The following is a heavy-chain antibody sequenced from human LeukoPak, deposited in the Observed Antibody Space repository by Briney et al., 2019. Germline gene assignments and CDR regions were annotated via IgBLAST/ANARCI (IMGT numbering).Heavy chain of an antibody. CDR3: ARGGSSWSTAFDY. J-gene: IGHJ4*02. D-gene: IGHD6-13*01. CDR1: GGSIRSYY. Sequence: SETLSLTCTVSGGSIRSYYWSWIRQPPGKGLEWIGYIYYSGSTNYNPSLKSRVTISVDTSKNQFSLKLSSVTAADTAVYYCARGGSSWSTAFDYWGQGTLVTVSS. CDR2: IYYSGST. V-gene: IGHV4-59*01.